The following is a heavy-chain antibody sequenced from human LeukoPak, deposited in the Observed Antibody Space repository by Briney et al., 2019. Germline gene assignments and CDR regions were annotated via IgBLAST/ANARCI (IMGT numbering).Heavy chain of an antibody. Sequence: SVKVSCKASGYTFTSYGISWVRQAPGQGLEWMGGIIPIFGTANYAQKFQGRVTITADESTSTAYMELSSLRSEDTAVYYCASADAGYSSSWRLGWFDPWGQGTLVTVSS. CDR2: IIPIFGTA. CDR3: ASADAGYSSSWRLGWFDP. CDR1: GYTFTSYG. V-gene: IGHV1-69*13. J-gene: IGHJ5*02. D-gene: IGHD6-13*01.